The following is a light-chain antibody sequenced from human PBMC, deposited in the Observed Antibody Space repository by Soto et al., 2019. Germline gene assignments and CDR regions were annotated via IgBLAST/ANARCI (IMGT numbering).Light chain of an antibody. CDR3: QQTYSIPRT. CDR1: ESINYY. CDR2: AAD. V-gene: IGKV1-39*01. Sequence: DIQMTEYPSSLSASVVDSFTMALRASESINYYLNWYQQKPGNPPKLLISAADSLQSGVPSRFSGSGSGTDYTLTISRLQAEDFATYYCQQTYSIPRTFGQGTMVDVK. J-gene: IGKJ1*01.